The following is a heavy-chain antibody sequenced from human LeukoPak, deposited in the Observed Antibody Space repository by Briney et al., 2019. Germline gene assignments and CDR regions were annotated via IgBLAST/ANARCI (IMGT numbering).Heavy chain of an antibody. D-gene: IGHD6-19*01. CDR2: ISSSSSYI. Sequence: GGSLRLSCAASGFTFSSYSMNWVRQAPGKGLEWVSSISSSSSYIYYADSVKGRFPISRDNAKNSLYLQMNSLRAEDTAVYYCARDGGAVAVTLIDYWGQGTLVTVSS. V-gene: IGHV3-21*01. J-gene: IGHJ4*02. CDR3: ARDGGAVAVTLIDY. CDR1: GFTFSSYS.